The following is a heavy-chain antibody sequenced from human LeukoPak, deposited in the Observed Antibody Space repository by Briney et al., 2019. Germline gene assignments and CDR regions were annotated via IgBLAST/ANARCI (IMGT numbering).Heavy chain of an antibody. J-gene: IGHJ5*02. CDR2: IIPIFGTA. Sequence: SVKVSCKASGGTFSNYAISWVRQAPGQGLEWMGGIIPIFGTANYAQKFQGRVTITADESTSTAYMELSSLRSEDTAVYYCAREGPDSSSHYAWGQGTLVTVSS. D-gene: IGHD6-13*01. CDR1: GGTFSNYA. V-gene: IGHV1-69*13. CDR3: AREGPDSSSHYA.